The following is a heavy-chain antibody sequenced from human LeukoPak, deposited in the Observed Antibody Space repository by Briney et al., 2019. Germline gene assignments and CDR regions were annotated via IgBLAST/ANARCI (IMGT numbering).Heavy chain of an antibody. CDR1: GFTFSSYS. V-gene: IGHV3-48*01. CDR2: ISSSSSTI. Sequence: GGSLRLSCAASGFTFSSYSMNWVRQAPGKGLEWVSYISSSSSTIYYADSVKGRFTISRDNAKNSLYLQMNSLRAEDTVVYYCARDHGYFDLWGRGTLVTVSS. J-gene: IGHJ2*01. CDR3: ARDHGYFDL.